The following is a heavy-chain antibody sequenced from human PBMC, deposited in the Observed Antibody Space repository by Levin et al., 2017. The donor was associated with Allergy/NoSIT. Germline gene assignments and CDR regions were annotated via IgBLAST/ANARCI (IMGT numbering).Heavy chain of an antibody. CDR3: ARSHSSSFSYYYYYYYMDV. Sequence: PSETLSLTCTVSGGSISSYYWSWIRQPPGKGLEWIGYIYYSGSTNYNPSLKSRVTISVDTSKNQFSLKLSSVTAADTAVYYCARSHSSSFSYYYYYYYMDVWGKGTTVTVSS. V-gene: IGHV4-59*01. J-gene: IGHJ6*03. CDR1: GGSISSYY. CDR2: IYYSGST. D-gene: IGHD6-6*01.